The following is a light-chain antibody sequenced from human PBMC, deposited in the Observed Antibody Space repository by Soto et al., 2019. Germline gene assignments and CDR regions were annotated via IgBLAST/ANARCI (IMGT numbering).Light chain of an antibody. V-gene: IGKV1-39*01. J-gene: IGKJ2*01. CDR3: HQSYTSLVYT. Sequence: DIQMTQSPSSLSASVGDRVTITCQASQDISNYLNWYQQKPGKAPKLLIYDASNLETGVPSRFSGSGSGTDFTLTINSLQPEDSETSYCHQSYTSLVYTLGPGTKVDX. CDR2: DAS. CDR1: QDISNY.